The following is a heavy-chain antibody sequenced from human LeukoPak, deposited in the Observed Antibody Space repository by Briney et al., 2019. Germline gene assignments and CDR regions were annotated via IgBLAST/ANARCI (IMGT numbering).Heavy chain of an antibody. J-gene: IGHJ4*02. CDR1: GYSFTSYW. CDR3: ARQGSYFDY. Sequence: HGESLKISXKGSGYSFTSYWIAWVRQMPGKGLEWMGIIYPGDSDTRYSPSFQGQVTVSADKSISTAYLQWSSLKASDTAMYYCARQGSYFDYWAQGTLVTVSS. V-gene: IGHV5-51*01. CDR2: IYPGDSDT.